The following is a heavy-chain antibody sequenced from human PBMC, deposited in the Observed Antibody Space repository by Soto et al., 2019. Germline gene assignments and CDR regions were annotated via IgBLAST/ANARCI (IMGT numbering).Heavy chain of an antibody. CDR1: GFTFSSYG. Sequence: GGSLRLSCAASGFTFSSYGMHWVRQAPGKGLEWVAVIWYDGSNKYYADSVKGRFTISRDNSKNTLYLQMNSLRAEDTAVYYCARDPRFGVVISNYMDVWGKGTTVTVSS. V-gene: IGHV3-33*01. CDR3: ARDPRFGVVISNYMDV. J-gene: IGHJ6*03. CDR2: IWYDGSNK. D-gene: IGHD3-3*01.